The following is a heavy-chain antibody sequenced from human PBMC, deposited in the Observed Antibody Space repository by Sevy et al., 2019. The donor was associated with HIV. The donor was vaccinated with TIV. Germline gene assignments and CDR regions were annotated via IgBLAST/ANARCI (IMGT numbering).Heavy chain of an antibody. CDR2: IYYSGST. D-gene: IGHD3-3*01. CDR3: ARDQQGYPQPMYYDFWSGYYLGGYYYYGMDV. J-gene: IGHJ6*02. V-gene: IGHV4-31*03. CDR1: GGSISSGGYY. Sequence: SETLSLTCTVSGGSISSGGYYWSWIRQHPGKGLEWIGYIYYSGSTYYNPSLKSRVTISVDTSKNQFSLKLSSVTAADTAXYYCARDQQGYPQPMYYDFWSGYYLGGYYYYGMDVWGQGTTVTVSS.